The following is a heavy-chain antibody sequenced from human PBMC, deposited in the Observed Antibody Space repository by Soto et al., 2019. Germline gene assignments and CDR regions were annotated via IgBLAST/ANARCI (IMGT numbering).Heavy chain of an antibody. CDR2: IIPIFGTA. D-gene: IGHD5-12*01. Sequence: SGKVGFKAPGSPFSSYAMSLEREAPRQGLEWMGGIIPIFGTANYAQKFQGRVTITADKSTSTAYMELSRLRSEDTAVYYCASLETLSGYDYYHYGMDVWGQGTTVTGSS. V-gene: IGHV1-69*06. CDR3: ASLETLSGYDYYHYGMDV. J-gene: IGHJ6*01. CDR1: GSPFSSYA.